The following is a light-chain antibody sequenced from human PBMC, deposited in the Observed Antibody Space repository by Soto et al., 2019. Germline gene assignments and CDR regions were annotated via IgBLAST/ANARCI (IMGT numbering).Light chain of an antibody. J-gene: IGKJ1*01. CDR3: QQYYNWPRT. V-gene: IGKV3-15*01. Sequence: EIVMTRSPATLSVSPGERATLSCRASQSVRSNLAWYQQKPGQPPRLLVYDASTRATGIPSRFSGSGSGTEFTLTIRSLRSEDFAVYYCQQYYNWPRTFGQGAKVDIK. CDR2: DAS. CDR1: QSVRSN.